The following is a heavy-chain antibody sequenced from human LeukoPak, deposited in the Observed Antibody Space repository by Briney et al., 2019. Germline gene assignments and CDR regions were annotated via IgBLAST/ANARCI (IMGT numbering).Heavy chain of an antibody. CDR1: GGTFSSYA. D-gene: IGHD3-10*01. CDR3: ARDGWIRYYGSGSYSGYYFDY. V-gene: IGHV1-69*05. CDR2: IIPIFGTA. Sequence: SVKVSCKASGGTFSSYAISWVRQAPGQGLEWMGRIIPIFGTANYAQKFQGRVTITTDESTSTAYMELSSLRSEDTAVYYCARDGWIRYYGSGSYSGYYFDYWGQGTLVTVSS. J-gene: IGHJ4*02.